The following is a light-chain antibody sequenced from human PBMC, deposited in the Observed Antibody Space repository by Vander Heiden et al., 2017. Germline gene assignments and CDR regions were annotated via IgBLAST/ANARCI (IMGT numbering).Light chain of an antibody. CDR1: QSVSSK. CDR3: QQYNNWPPLT. J-gene: IGKJ4*01. V-gene: IGKV3-15*01. Sequence: EIVMTQSPATLSVSPGERATLSCRASQSVSSKLAWYQQKTGQAPRLLIYGASTRATGIPARFSGSGSGTEFTLTISSRQSEDFAVYYCQQYNNWPPLTFGGGTKVEIK. CDR2: GAS.